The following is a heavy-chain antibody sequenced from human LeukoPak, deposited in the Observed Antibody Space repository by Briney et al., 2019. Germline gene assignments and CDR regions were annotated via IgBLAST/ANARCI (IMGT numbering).Heavy chain of an antibody. CDR3: ARALDTANWFDP. J-gene: IGHJ5*02. D-gene: IGHD5-18*01. Sequence: SETLSLTCTVSGGSISSYYWSWIRQPPGKGLEWIGYIYYSGSTNYNPSLKSRVTISVDTSKNQFSLKLSSVTAADTAVYYCARALDTANWFDPWGQGTLVTVSS. CDR2: IYYSGST. CDR1: GGSISSYY. V-gene: IGHV4-59*01.